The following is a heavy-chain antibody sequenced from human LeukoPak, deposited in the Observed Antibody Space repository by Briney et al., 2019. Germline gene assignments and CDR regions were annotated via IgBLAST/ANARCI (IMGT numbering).Heavy chain of an antibody. V-gene: IGHV1-69*13. J-gene: IGHJ6*02. Sequence: ASVKVSCKASGGTFSSYAISWVRQAPGQGLEWMGGIIPIFGTANYAQKLQGRVTITADESTSTAYMELSSLRSEDTAVYYCARAAYYYDSSGYSDYYGMDVWGQGTTVTVSS. D-gene: IGHD3-22*01. CDR3: ARAAYYYDSSGYSDYYGMDV. CDR1: GGTFSSYA. CDR2: IIPIFGTA.